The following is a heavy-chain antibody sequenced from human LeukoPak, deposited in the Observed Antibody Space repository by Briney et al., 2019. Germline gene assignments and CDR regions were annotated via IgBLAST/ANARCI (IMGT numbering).Heavy chain of an antibody. CDR1: AGTFSSYA. CDR3: ARDLRSTMAHFDY. Sequence: SVKVSFNASAGTFSSYAISWVRQAPGPGLEWVGGIIPIVGTANYAQKFQGRVTITTDESTSTAYMELSSLRSEDTAVYYCARDLRSTMAHFDYWGQGTLVTVSS. D-gene: IGHD5-24*01. J-gene: IGHJ4*02. V-gene: IGHV1-69*05. CDR2: IIPIVGTA.